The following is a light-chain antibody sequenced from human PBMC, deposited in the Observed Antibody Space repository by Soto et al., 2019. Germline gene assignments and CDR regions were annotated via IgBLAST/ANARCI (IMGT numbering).Light chain of an antibody. CDR3: QHYNHWPPWT. J-gene: IGKJ1*01. CDR1: QSVSSN. V-gene: IGKV3-15*01. Sequence: EIVMTQSPATLSVSPGERATLSCRASQSVSSNLAWYQQKPGQAPRLLIYGASTRATGIPARFSGSGSGTEFTLTISSLQSEDFAIYYCQHYNHWPPWTFDQGTKVEIK. CDR2: GAS.